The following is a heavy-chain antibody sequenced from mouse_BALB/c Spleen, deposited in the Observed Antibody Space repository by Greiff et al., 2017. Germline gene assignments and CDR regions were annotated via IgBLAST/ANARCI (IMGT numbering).Heavy chain of an antibody. J-gene: IGHJ3*01. CDR2: ISSGGSYT. Sequence: VVESGGGLVKPGGSLKLSCAASGFTFSSYAMSWVRQSPEKRLEWVAEISSGGSYTYYPDTVTGRFTISRDNAKNTLYLEMSSLRSEDTAMYYCARGPYYDYDWFAYWGQGTLVTVSA. CDR3: ARGPYYDYDWFAY. V-gene: IGHV5-9-4*01. D-gene: IGHD2-4*01. CDR1: GFTFSSYA.